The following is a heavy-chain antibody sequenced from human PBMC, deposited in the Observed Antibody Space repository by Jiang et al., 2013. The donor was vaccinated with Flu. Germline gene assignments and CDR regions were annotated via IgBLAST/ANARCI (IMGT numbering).Heavy chain of an antibody. CDR3: ARSPPNSSSWYYFDY. Sequence: KPTQTLTLTCTFSGFSLSTSGMCVSWIRQPPGKALEWLALIDWDDDKYYSTSLKTRLTISKDTSKNQVVLTMTNMDPVDTATYYCARSPPNSSSWYYFDYWGQGTLVTVSS. CDR2: IDWDDDK. CDR1: GFSLSTSGMC. D-gene: IGHD6-13*01. J-gene: IGHJ4*02. V-gene: IGHV2-70*01.